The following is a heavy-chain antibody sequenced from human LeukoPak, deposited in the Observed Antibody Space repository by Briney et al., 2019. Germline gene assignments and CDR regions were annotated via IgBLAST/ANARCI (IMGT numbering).Heavy chain of an antibody. CDR1: GFTFSSYW. V-gene: IGHV3-7*01. CDR3: ARHLSGVTGYTYGRGIDY. J-gene: IGHJ4*02. CDR2: IKQDGSVK. D-gene: IGHD5-18*01. Sequence: GGSLRLSCAASGFTFSSYWMSWVRQAPGKGLEWVANIKQDGSVKYYVDSVKGRFTISRDNAKNSLYLQMNSLRAEDTAVYYCARHLSGVTGYTYGRGIDYWGQGTLVTVSS.